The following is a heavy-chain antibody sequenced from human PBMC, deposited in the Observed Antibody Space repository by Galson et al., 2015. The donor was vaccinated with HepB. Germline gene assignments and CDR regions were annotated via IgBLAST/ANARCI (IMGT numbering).Heavy chain of an antibody. D-gene: IGHD5-12*01. CDR3: ARDLCDNIVVTQRAVDY. J-gene: IGHJ4*02. V-gene: IGHV3-7*01. Sequence: SLRLSCAASGFTFSSYWMSWVRQAPGKGLEWVANIKQDGSGKYYVDSVKGRFTISRDNAKNSLYLQMNSLRAEDTAVYYCARDLCDNIVVTQRAVDYWGQGTWSPSPQ. CDR1: GFTFSSYW. CDR2: IKQDGSGK.